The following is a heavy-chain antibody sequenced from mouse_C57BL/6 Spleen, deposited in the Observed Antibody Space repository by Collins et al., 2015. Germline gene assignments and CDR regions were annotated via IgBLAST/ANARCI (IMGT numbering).Heavy chain of an antibody. CDR2: IYPRNGNT. V-gene: IGHV1-81*01. Sequence: VKQRTGQGLEWIGEIYPRNGNTYYNEKLKGKATLTADKSSSTAYMELRSLTSEDSAVYFCARPYFDYWGQGTTLTVSS. CDR3: ARPYFDY. J-gene: IGHJ2*01.